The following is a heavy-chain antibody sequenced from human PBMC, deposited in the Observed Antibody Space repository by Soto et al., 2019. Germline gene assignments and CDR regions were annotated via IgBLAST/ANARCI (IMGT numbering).Heavy chain of an antibody. CDR1: RFSLKTYA. Sequence: GGWLRLSGAACRFSLKTYAMTFVHNAPGKGLECVSAISGSGGTTYYAGSVKGRFTISREKSKNTMCLQMNSLRAGHTAVYSCAKGLVSWSHY. J-gene: IGHJ4*01. CDR2: ISGSGGTT. V-gene: IGHV3-23*01. D-gene: IGHD1-26*01. CDR3: AKGLVSWSHY.